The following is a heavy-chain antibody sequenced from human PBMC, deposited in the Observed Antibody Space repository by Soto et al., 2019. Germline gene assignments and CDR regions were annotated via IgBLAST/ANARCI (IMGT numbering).Heavy chain of an antibody. CDR2: ISGSGGST. CDR3: AKDPTKYGSGRPMVLFDP. D-gene: IGHD3-10*01. CDR1: GFTFSSYA. V-gene: IGHV3-23*01. Sequence: EVQLLESGGGLVQPGGSLRLSCAASGFTFSSYAMSWVRQAPGKGLEWVSAISGSGGSTYYADSVKGRFTISRDNSKNTLYLQMNRLRAEEKAVYYCAKDPTKYGSGRPMVLFDPWGQGTLVTVSS. J-gene: IGHJ5*02.